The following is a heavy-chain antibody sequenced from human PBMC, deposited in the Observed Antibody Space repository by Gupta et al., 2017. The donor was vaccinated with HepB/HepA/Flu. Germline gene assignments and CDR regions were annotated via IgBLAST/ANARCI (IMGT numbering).Heavy chain of an antibody. CDR3: ARNSTLVVGAFDI. D-gene: IGHD2-21*01. Sequence: QLQLQESGPGLVTPSETLSLACSISGGSITSHTYSWGWIRQPPGKGLEWSGTSYYNGNTYYNPSLKSRITISVDTSKNQFSLRLNSVTAADTALYYCARNSTLVVGAFDIWGQGTMVTVSS. V-gene: IGHV4-39*01. CDR2: SYYNGNT. CDR1: GGSITSHTYS. J-gene: IGHJ3*02.